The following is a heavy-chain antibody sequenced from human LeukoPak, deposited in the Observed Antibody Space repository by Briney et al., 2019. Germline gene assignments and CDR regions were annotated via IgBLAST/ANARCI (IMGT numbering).Heavy chain of an antibody. CDR1: GFSISHYW. J-gene: IGHJ4*02. V-gene: IGHV3-7*03. CDR2: INEDGSEK. D-gene: IGHD5-18*01. Sequence: GGSLRLSCAASGFSISHYWMSWVRQAPGKGLEWVANINEDGSEKYYLDSVKGRFTISRDNAKKSLYVQMNSLRAEDTAIYYCARDAGLWLYYFDYWGQGTLVTVSS. CDR3: ARDAGLWLYYFDY.